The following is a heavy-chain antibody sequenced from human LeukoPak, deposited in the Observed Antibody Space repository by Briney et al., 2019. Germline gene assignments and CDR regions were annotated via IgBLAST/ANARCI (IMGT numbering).Heavy chain of an antibody. J-gene: IGHJ6*02. CDR1: GFTFSRYS. D-gene: IGHD6-13*01. V-gene: IGHV3-48*02. CDR2: ISSSASNI. Sequence: TGVSLRLFCAASGFTFSRYSMNWVPQAPGKGREGVSYISSSASNIYYAHSVKGRFIVSRDNAKNSLYLQMTSLRDEDTAVYYCAQQLAVEGNHYYYYGLDVWGQGTTVTVSS. CDR3: AQQLAVEGNHYYYYGLDV.